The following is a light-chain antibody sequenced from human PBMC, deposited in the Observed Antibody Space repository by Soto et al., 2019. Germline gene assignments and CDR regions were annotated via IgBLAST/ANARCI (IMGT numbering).Light chain of an antibody. Sequence: QSALTQPASVSGSPGQSITISCTGTSSDVGGYNYVSWYQQHPGKAPKVLIYDVSNRPSGVSNRFSGSKSGNTASLSISGLQAEDEAHYYCTSYTGSSTVVFGGGTKVTVL. J-gene: IGLJ2*01. V-gene: IGLV2-14*03. CDR2: DVS. CDR3: TSYTGSSTVV. CDR1: SSDVGGYNY.